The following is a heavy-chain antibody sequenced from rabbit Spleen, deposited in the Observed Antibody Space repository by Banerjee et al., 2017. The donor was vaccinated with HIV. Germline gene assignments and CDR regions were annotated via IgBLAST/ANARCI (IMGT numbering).Heavy chain of an antibody. D-gene: IGHD1-1*01. CDR3: VIYAAHGYFSL. CDR2: IYAGSSGST. V-gene: IGHV1S45*01. CDR1: EFSFSSGYD. Sequence: QEQLVESGGGLVQPGGSLKLTCKASEFSFSSGYDMCWVRQAPGKGLEWIACIYAGSSGSTYYANWVNGRFTISFDNAQNTVFLQMTNLTDADTATYFCVIYAAHGYFSLWGQGTLVTVS. J-gene: IGHJ4*01.